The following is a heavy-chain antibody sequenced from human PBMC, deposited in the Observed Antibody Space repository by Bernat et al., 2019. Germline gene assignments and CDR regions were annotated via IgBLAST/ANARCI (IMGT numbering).Heavy chain of an antibody. V-gene: IGHV2-70*15. CDR3: ARIMAGSSSWYDYYYYGMDV. Sequence: QVTLRESGPALVKPTQTLTLTCTFSGFSLSTSGMCVSWIRQPPGKALEWLARIDWDDDKYYSTSLKTRLTISKDTSKNQVVLTMTNMDPVDTATYYCARIMAGSSSWYDYYYYGMDVWGQGTTVTVSS. CDR2: IDWDDDK. J-gene: IGHJ6*02. CDR1: GFSLSTSGMC. D-gene: IGHD6-13*01.